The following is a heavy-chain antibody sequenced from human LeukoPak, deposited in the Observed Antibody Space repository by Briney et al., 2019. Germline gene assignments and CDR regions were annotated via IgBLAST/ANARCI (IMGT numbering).Heavy chain of an antibody. CDR3: ATGIAARPGSLDY. D-gene: IGHD6-6*01. CDR2: IYYSGST. CDR1: GGSISSGGYY. Sequence: PSETLSLTCTVSGGSISSGGYYWSWIRQHPGKGLEWIGYIYYSGSTYYNPSLKSRVTISVDTSKNQFSLKLSSVTAADTAVYYCATGIAARPGSLDYWGQGTLATVSS. J-gene: IGHJ4*02. V-gene: IGHV4-31*03.